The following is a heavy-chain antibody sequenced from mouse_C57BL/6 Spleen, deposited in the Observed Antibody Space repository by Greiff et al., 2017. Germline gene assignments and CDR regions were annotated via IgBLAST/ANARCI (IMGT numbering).Heavy chain of an antibody. CDR2: IDPNSGGT. D-gene: IGHD2-4*01. V-gene: IGHV1-72*01. Sequence: QVQLKQSGAELVKPGASVKLSCKASGYTFPSYWMHWVKQRPGRGLEWIGRIDPNSGGTKYNEKFKSKATLTVDKPSSTAYMQLSSLTSEDSAVYYCARFWNYDYDANFDYWGQGTTLTVSS. CDR3: ARFWNYDYDANFDY. CDR1: GYTFPSYW. J-gene: IGHJ2*01.